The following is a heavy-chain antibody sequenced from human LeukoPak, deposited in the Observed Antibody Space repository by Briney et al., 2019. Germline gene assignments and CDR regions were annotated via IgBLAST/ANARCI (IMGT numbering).Heavy chain of an antibody. J-gene: IGHJ6*03. D-gene: IGHD3-22*01. CDR1: GYSISSGYY. CDR2: FYHSGST. V-gene: IGHV4-38-2*02. Sequence: SETLSLTCTVSGYSISSGYYWGWIRQPPGKGLEWIGSFYHSGSTYYNPSLKSRVTISVDTSKNQFSLNLSSVTAADTAVYYCARIPGGSYGYDLSSGYYYEDYYYYMDVWGKGTTVTVSS. CDR3: ARIPGGSYGYDLSSGYYYEDYYYYMDV.